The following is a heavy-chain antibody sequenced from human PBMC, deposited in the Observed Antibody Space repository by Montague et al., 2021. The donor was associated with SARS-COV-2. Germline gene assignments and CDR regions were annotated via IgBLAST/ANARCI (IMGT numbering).Heavy chain of an antibody. D-gene: IGHD3-3*01. Sequence: PALVKPTQTLTLTCTFSGFSLSTSGMCVSWIRQPPGKALEWLALIVWDDDKYYSTSLRTRLTISKDTSKNQVVLTMTNMDPVDTATYYCARSFSIFGVVIIPAYFDYWGQGTLVTVSS. CDR3: ARSFSIFGVVIIPAYFDY. J-gene: IGHJ4*02. CDR1: GFSLSTSGMC. CDR2: IVWDDDK. V-gene: IGHV2-70*01.